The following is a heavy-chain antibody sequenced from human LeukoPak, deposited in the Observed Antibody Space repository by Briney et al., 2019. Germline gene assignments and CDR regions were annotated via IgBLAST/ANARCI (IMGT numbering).Heavy chain of an antibody. J-gene: IGHJ3*02. CDR2: ISSSSSYI. V-gene: IGHV3-21*01. CDR1: GFTFSSYS. CDR3: ARVVSSPGGDAFDI. D-gene: IGHD2-2*01. Sequence: GGSLRLSCAASGFTFSSYSMNWVRQAPGKGLEWVSSISSSSSYIYYADSVKGRFTISRDNAKNSLYLQMNSLRAEDTAVYYCARVVSSPGGDAFDIWGQGTMVTVSS.